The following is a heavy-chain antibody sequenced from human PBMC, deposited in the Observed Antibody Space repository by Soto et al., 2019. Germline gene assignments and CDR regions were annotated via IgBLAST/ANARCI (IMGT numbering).Heavy chain of an antibody. CDR1: GGTFSRYT. J-gene: IGHJ3*02. CDR2: IIPILGIA. V-gene: IGHV1-69*02. Sequence: QVQLVQSGAEVKKPGSSVKVSCKASGGTFSRYTISCVRQAPGQGLEWMGKIIPILGIANYAQKFQGRVTXXAXXSTSTAYMELSSLRSEDTAVYYCARDPAGDDAFDIWGQGTMVTVSS. CDR3: ARDPAGDDAFDI. D-gene: IGHD2-2*01.